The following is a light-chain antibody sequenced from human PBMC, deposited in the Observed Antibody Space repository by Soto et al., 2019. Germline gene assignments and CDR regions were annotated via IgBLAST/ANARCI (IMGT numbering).Light chain of an antibody. CDR3: AAWDDSLNGVV. J-gene: IGLJ2*01. CDR1: NSNVGSNA. Sequence: QSVLTQPASASETPGQRVTISCSGSNSNVGSNAVNWYQQLPGTAPKLLIYSNNHRPSGVPDRFSGSKSGTSASLAISGLQSEDEADYHCAAWDDSLNGVVFGGGTKLTVL. V-gene: IGLV1-44*01. CDR2: SNN.